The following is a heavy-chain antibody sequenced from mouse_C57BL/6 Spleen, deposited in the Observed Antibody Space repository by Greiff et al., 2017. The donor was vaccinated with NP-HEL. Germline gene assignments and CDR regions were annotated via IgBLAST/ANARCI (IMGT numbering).Heavy chain of an antibody. Sequence: QVQLQQSGAELARPGASVKLSCKASGYTFTSYGISWVKQRTGQGLEWIGEIYPRSGNTYYNEKFKGKATLTADKSSSTAYMELRSLTSEDSAVYFCARTPWSLTGKGGDYFGYWGQGTTLTVSS. CDR2: IYPRSGNT. V-gene: IGHV1-81*01. CDR3: ARTPWSLTGKGGDYFGY. CDR1: GYTFTSYG. J-gene: IGHJ2*01. D-gene: IGHD4-1*01.